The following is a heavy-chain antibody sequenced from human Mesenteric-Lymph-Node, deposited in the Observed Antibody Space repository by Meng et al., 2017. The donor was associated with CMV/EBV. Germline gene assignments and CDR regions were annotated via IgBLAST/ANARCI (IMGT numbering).Heavy chain of an antibody. D-gene: IGHD3-3*01. CDR3: AREGPAYYDFWSGYYPDAFDI. V-gene: IGHV3-30*04. CDR2: ISYDGSKT. CDR1: GFTFSDYA. J-gene: IGHJ3*02. Sequence: GESLKISCAASGFTFSDYAIHWVRQAPGKGLAWVSTISYDGSKTYYAASVKGRFTISRDNSKNMLSLQMNSLRAEDTAVYYCAREGPAYYDFWSGYYPDAFDIWGQGTMVTVSS.